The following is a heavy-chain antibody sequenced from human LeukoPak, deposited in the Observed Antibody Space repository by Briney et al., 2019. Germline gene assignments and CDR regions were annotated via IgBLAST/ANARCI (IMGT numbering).Heavy chain of an antibody. V-gene: IGHV1-2*02. J-gene: IGHJ6*02. CDR2: INPNSGGT. CDR3: AREGIQLSPWHSYYYGMDV. CDR1: GYTFTGYY. Sequence: ASVKVSCKASGYTFTGYYMHWVRQAPGQGLEWMGWINPNSGGTNYAQKFQGRVTMTRDTSISTAYMELSRLRSDDTAVYYCAREGIQLSPWHSYYYGMDVWGQGTTVTVSS. D-gene: IGHD5-18*01.